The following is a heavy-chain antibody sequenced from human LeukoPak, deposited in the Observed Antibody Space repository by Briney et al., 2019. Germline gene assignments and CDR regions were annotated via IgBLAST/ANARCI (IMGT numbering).Heavy chain of an antibody. CDR3: ARLYGSTLYFDY. J-gene: IGHJ4*02. D-gene: IGHD3-22*01. V-gene: IGHV4-39*01. CDR2: MYYSGST. CDR1: GGSISSSSYH. Sequence: SETLSLTCTVFGGSISSSSYHWALIRQPPGKGLEWIGNMYYSGSTYYNPSLKSRVTLSVDTSKNQFSLKMSSVSAADTALYYCARLYGSTLYFDYWGQGTLVTVSS.